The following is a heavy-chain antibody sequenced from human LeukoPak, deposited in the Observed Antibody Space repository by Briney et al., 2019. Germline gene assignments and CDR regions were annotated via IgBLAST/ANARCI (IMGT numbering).Heavy chain of an antibody. CDR3: ARGGRTAIRGDPFDA. Sequence: NPGGSLSLSCAVSGFTFSTFDMSWVRQAPGKGLEWVSSITTASHYIYYADSVKGRFTVSRDNAKNSLYLQMNSLRVEDTAVYYCARGGRTAIRGDPFDAWGQGTMVTVSS. D-gene: IGHD2-21*02. CDR1: GFTFSTFD. J-gene: IGHJ3*01. CDR2: ITTASHYI. V-gene: IGHV3-21*01.